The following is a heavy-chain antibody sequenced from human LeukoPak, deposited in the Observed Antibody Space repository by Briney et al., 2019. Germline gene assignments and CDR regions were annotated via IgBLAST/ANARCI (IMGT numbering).Heavy chain of an antibody. CDR1: GFTFSSYA. V-gene: IGHV3-23*01. CDR3: ARGSYYYGSGSSPNLDY. Sequence: GGSLRLSCAASGFTFSSYAMSWVRQAPGKGLEWVSAISGSGGSTYYADSVKGRFTISRDNSKNTLYLQMNSLRAEDTAVYYCARGSYYYGSGSSPNLDYWGQGTLVTVSS. D-gene: IGHD3-10*01. CDR2: ISGSGGST. J-gene: IGHJ4*02.